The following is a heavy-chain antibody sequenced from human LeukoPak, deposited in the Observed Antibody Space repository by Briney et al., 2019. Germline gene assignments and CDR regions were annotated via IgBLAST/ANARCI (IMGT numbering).Heavy chain of an antibody. V-gene: IGHV1-8*01. Sequence: KFQGRVTMTRNTSISTAYMELSSLRSEDTAVYYCARGATAYCGGDCSLFDPWGQGTLVTVSS. J-gene: IGHJ5*02. D-gene: IGHD2-21*02. CDR3: ARGATAYCGGDCSLFDP.